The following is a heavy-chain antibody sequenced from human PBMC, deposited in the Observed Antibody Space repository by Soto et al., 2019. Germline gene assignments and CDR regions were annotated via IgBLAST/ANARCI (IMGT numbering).Heavy chain of an antibody. CDR3: ARAPHYYGSGSYYKSYAFDI. Sequence: SETLSLTCTVSGDSVRSSSYYWGWIRQPPGKGLEWIGSIYYSGGTYYDPSLKSRVTISVDTSRNHFSLKLTSVTAADTAVYYCARAPHYYGSGSYYKSYAFDIWGQGTMVTVSS. J-gene: IGHJ3*02. D-gene: IGHD3-10*01. CDR1: GDSVRSSSYY. CDR2: IYYSGGT. V-gene: IGHV4-39*02.